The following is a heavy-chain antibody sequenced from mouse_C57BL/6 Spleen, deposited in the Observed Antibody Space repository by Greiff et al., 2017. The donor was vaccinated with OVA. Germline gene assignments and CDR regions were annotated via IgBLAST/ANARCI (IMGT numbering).Heavy chain of an antibody. Sequence: VQLQQSGTVLARPGASVKMSCKTSGYTFTSYWMHWVKQRPGQGLAWIGAIYPGNSDTSYNQKFKGKAKLTAVTSASTAYMELSSLTNEDSAVYYCTRSAYGYDYWYCDVWGTGTTVTVSS. V-gene: IGHV1-5*01. D-gene: IGHD2-2*01. J-gene: IGHJ1*03. CDR1: GYTFTSYW. CDR3: TRSAYGYDYWYCDV. CDR2: IYPGNSDT.